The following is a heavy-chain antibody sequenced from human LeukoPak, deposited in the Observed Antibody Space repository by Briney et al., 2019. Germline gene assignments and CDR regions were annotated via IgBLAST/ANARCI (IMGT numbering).Heavy chain of an antibody. Sequence: SQTLSLTCAVSGDSVSSDSATWNWIRQSPSRGLEWLVRTYYRSKWYNDYAVSLKSRITIHPDTSKNQFSLKLNSVTPEDTAVYYCARSIVYYDSSGYSIDYWGQGTLVTVSS. CDR2: TYYRSKWYN. J-gene: IGHJ4*02. CDR1: GDSVSSDSAT. CDR3: ARSIVYYDSSGYSIDY. D-gene: IGHD3-22*01. V-gene: IGHV6-1*01.